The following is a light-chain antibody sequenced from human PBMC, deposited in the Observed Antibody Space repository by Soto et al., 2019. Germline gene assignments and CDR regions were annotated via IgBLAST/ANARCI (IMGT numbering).Light chain of an antibody. CDR1: QSVSSN. J-gene: IGKJ2*01. CDR2: GAS. V-gene: IGKV3-15*01. Sequence: DIVLTQSPGTLSLSPGERATLSCRASQSVSSNLAWYQQKPGQAPRLLIYGASTRATGIPARFSGSGSGTEFTLTISSLQSEDFAVYYCQQYNNWLLYTFGQGTKLEIK. CDR3: QQYNNWLLYT.